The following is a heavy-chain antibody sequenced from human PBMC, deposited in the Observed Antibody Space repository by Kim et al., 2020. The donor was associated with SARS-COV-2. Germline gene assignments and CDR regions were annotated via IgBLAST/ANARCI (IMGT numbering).Heavy chain of an antibody. V-gene: IGHV1-3*01. J-gene: IGHJ4*02. D-gene: IGHD3-10*01. Sequence: SQKFQGRVTITRDTSASTAYMELSSLRSEDTAVYYCARSMVRGVIMNFDYWGQGTLVTVSS. CDR3: ARSMVRGVIMNFDY.